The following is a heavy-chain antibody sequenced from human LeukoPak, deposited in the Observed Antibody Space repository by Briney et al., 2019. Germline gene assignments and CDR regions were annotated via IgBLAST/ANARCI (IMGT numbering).Heavy chain of an antibody. CDR1: GFTFSSYG. Sequence: GGSLRLSCAASGFTFSSYGMHWVRQAPGKGLEWVAVVSYEGSTVYYADSVKGRFTISRDNSKNTLYLQMNSLRVEDTAVYYCTKEGLGSGTFSAWFDLWGQGTLVTVSS. J-gene: IGHJ5*02. D-gene: IGHD3-10*01. CDR2: VSYEGSTV. V-gene: IGHV3-30*18. CDR3: TKEGLGSGTFSAWFDL.